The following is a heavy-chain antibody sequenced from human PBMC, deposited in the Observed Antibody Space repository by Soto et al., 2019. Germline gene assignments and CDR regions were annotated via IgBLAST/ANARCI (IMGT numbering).Heavy chain of an antibody. D-gene: IGHD3-22*01. V-gene: IGHV2-5*02. Sequence: PTLVNPTQTLTLTCTFSGFSLSTSGVGVGWIRQPPGKALEWLALIYWDDDKRYSPSLKSRLTITKDTSKNQVVLTMTNMDPVDTATYYCAHTPGGVYDSSGHDAFDIWGQGTMVTVSS. J-gene: IGHJ3*02. CDR1: GFSLSTSGVG. CDR3: AHTPGGVYDSSGHDAFDI. CDR2: IYWDDDK.